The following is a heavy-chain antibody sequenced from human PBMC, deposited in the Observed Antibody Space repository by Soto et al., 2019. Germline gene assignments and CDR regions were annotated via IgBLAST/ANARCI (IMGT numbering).Heavy chain of an antibody. CDR2: ISAGNGNT. CDR1: GYTFTSYA. V-gene: IGHV1-3*01. J-gene: IGHJ6*02. D-gene: IGHD5-18*01. Sequence: ASVKVSCKASGYTFTSYAMHWVRQAPGQRLEWMGWISAGNGNTNYSQKLQGRVTMTTDTSTSTAYMELSSLRSDDTAVYYCASSNIDSYGYYGMDVWGQATTVTVSS. CDR3: ASSNIDSYGYYGMDV.